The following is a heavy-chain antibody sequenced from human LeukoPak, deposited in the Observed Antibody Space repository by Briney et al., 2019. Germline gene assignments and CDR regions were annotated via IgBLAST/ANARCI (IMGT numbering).Heavy chain of an antibody. CDR1: GGSISSSSYY. V-gene: IGHV4-39*01. Sequence: SETLSLTCTVSGGSISSSSYYWGWIRQPPGKGLEWIGSIYYTGNTSYNPSLKSRVTISVDKSENLFSLKLSSVTAADTAVYYCARHGYGSSSELSYWGQGTLVTVSS. CDR2: IYYTGNT. J-gene: IGHJ4*02. D-gene: IGHD6-6*01. CDR3: ARHGYGSSSELSY.